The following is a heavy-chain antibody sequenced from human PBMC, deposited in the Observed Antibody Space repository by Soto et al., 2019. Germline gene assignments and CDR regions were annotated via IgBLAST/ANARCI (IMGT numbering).Heavy chain of an antibody. J-gene: IGHJ4*02. V-gene: IGHV1-24*01. D-gene: IGHD6-19*01. CDR3: ATSQITPVAGTLDY. Sequence: ASVKVSCKVSGYTLTELSMHWVRQAPGKGLEWMGGFDPEDGETIYAQKFQGRVTMTEDTSTDTAYMELSSLRSEDTAVYYCATSQITPVAGTLDYWGQGTLVTVSS. CDR2: FDPEDGET. CDR1: GYTLTELS.